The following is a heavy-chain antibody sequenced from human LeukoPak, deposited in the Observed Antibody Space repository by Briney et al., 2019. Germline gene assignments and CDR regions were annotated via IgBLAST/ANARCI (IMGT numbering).Heavy chain of an antibody. D-gene: IGHD3-16*02. V-gene: IGHV3-21*01. J-gene: IGHJ4*02. CDR2: ISSSSSYI. CDR1: GFTFSSYE. Sequence: PGGSLRLSCAASGFTFSSYEMNWVRQAPGKGLEWVSSISSSSSYIYYADSVKGRFTISRDNAKNSLYLQMNSLRAEDTAVYYCARDLWGYPFDYWGQGTLVTVSS. CDR3: ARDLWGYPFDY.